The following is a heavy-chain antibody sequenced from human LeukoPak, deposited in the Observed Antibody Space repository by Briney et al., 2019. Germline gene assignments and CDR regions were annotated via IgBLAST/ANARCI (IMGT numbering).Heavy chain of an antibody. Sequence: ASVKVSCKASGYTFTSYYMHWVRQAPGQGLEWMGIINPSGGSTSYPQKFQGRVTMTRDTSTSTVYMELSSLRSEDTAVYYCASSSRAGWLLYHYAFDYWGQGTPVTVSS. V-gene: IGHV1-46*01. D-gene: IGHD3-3*01. CDR3: ASSSRAGWLLYHYAFDY. J-gene: IGHJ4*02. CDR1: GYTFTSYY. CDR2: INPSGGST.